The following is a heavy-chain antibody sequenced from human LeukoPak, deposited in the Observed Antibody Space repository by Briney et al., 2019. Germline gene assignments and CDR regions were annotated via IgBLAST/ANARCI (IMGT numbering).Heavy chain of an antibody. D-gene: IGHD3-22*01. CDR3: ARGYYYGSSGYQIDY. Sequence: QTGGSLRLSCAASGFTFSSYAMHWVRQAPGKGLEWVAVISYDGSNKYYADSVKGRFTIPRDNSKNTLYLQMNSLRAEDTAVYYCARGYYYGSSGYQIDYWGQGTLVTVSS. CDR1: GFTFSSYA. CDR2: ISYDGSNK. V-gene: IGHV3-30*01. J-gene: IGHJ4*02.